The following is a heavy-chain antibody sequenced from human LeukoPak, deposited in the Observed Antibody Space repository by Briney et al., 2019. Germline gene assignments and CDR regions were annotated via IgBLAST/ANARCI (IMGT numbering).Heavy chain of an antibody. CDR2: ISGSGGST. CDR1: GFTVSSNY. Sequence: GGSLRLSCAASGFTVSSNYMNWVRQAPGKGLGWVSAISGSGGSTYYADSVKGRFTISRDNSKNTLYLQMNSLRAEDTAVYYCARGATYAYYFDYWGQGILVTVSS. D-gene: IGHD4-17*01. CDR3: ARGATYAYYFDY. J-gene: IGHJ4*02. V-gene: IGHV3-23*01.